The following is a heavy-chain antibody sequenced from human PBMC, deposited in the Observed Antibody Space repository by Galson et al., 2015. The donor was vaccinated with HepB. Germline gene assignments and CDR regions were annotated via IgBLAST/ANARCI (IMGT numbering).Heavy chain of an antibody. CDR3: VRGIAVTYYFDY. V-gene: IGHV3-21*01. CDR1: GFTFSSYT. CDR2: ISSGSDYI. Sequence: SLRLSCAASGFTFSSYTMNWVRQAPGKGLEWVSSISSGSDYIYYADSVKGRFTISRDNTKNSLYLQINSLRAEDTAVYYCVRGIAVTYYFDYWGQGTLVTVSS. D-gene: IGHD6-19*01. J-gene: IGHJ4*02.